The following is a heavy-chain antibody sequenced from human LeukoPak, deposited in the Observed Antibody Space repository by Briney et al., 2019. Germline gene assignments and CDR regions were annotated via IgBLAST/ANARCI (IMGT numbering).Heavy chain of an antibody. V-gene: IGHV1-46*01. CDR2: INPSGGST. CDR3: ARDTSLYYYYGMDV. CDR1: GYTFTSYY. Sequence: GASVKVSCKASGYTFTSYYMHWVRQAPGQGLEWMGIINPSGGSTSYAQKFQGRVTITADESTSTAYMELSSLRSEDTAVYYCARDTSLYYYYGMDVWGQGTTVTVSS. J-gene: IGHJ6*02.